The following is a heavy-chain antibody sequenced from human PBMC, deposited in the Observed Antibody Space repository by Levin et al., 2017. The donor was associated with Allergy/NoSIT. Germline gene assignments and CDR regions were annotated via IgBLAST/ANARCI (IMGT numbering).Heavy chain of an antibody. Sequence: GSLRLSCAVYGGSFSGYYWSWIRQPPGKGLEWIGEINHRGSTNYNPSLKSRATISGDTSKNQFSLKLTSVTAADTAVYYCARSSGYSDYWDQGILVTVSS. CDR3: ARSSGYSDY. CDR2: INHRGST. D-gene: IGHD2-15*01. V-gene: IGHV4-34*01. J-gene: IGHJ4*02. CDR1: GGSFSGYY.